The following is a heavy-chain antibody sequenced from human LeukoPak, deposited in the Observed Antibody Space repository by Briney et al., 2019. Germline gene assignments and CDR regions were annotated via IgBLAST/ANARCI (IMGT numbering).Heavy chain of an antibody. CDR3: ARDNRTPIRPATPDY. V-gene: IGHV3-21*01. J-gene: IGHJ4*02. Sequence: GGALRLSCAASGFTFSSYSMNWVPQAPGKGLEWGSSISSSSTYIFYADSLKGRFTISRYNANKSLYLHMDSLRVEDTAVYYCARDNRTPIRPATPDYWGQGTQVTVSS. CDR2: ISSSSTYI. CDR1: GFTFSSYS. D-gene: IGHD1-1*01.